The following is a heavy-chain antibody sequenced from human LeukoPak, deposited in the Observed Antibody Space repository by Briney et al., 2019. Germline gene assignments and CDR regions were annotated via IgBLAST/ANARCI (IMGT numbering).Heavy chain of an antibody. CDR3: ARDRGYSWRNAVVNGSWFDP. D-gene: IGHD5-12*01. Sequence: ASVKVSCKASGYTFTGYYMHWVRQAPGQGLEWMGWINPNSGGTNYTQKFQGRVTMTRDTSISTAYMELSRLRSDDTAVYYCARDRGYSWRNAVVNGSWFDPWGQGTLVTVSS. CDR2: INPNSGGT. J-gene: IGHJ5*02. CDR1: GYTFTGYY. V-gene: IGHV1-2*02.